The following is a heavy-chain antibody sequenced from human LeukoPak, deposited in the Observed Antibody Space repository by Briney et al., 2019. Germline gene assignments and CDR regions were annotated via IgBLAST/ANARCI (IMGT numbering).Heavy chain of an antibody. CDR3: ARDLAAAAGTSNWFDP. J-gene: IGHJ5*02. V-gene: IGHV1-2*02. D-gene: IGHD6-13*01. CDR2: INPNSGGT. CDR1: GYTFTGYY. Sequence: VASVKVSCKASGYTFTGYYMHWVRQAPGQGLEWMGWINPNSGGTNYAQKFQGRVTMTRDTSISTAYMELSRLRSDDTAVYYCARDLAAAAGTSNWFDPWGQGTLVTVSS.